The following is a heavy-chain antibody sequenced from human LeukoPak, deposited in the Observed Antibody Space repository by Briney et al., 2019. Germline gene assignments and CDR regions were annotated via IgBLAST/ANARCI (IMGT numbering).Heavy chain of an antibody. CDR1: GGSISSYY. V-gene: IGHV4-59*01. CDR2: IYYSGST. Sequence: SEPLSLTCTVSGGSISSYYWSWIRQPPGKGLEWIGYIYYSGSTNYNPSLKSRVTISVDTSKNQFSLKVRSVTAADTAVYYCARGSDWYEFFDIWGQGTMVSVSS. J-gene: IGHJ3*02. D-gene: IGHD3/OR15-3a*01. CDR3: ARGSDWYEFFDI.